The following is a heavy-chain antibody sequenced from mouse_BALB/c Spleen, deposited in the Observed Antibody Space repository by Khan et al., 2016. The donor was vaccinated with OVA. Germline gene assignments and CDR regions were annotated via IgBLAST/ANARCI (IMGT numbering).Heavy chain of an antibody. D-gene: IGHD2-14*01. CDR3: VRDGAYHRNDGWFAY. J-gene: IGHJ3*01. Sequence: QVQLQQSGAELARPGASVKLSCKASGYTFTSYTIHWIKLRPGQGLEWIGYINPSNGYTNYNQKFKDKATFTADKSSTTAYMELSSLTSDDSALYNCVRDGAYHRNDGWFAYWGQGTLVTVSA. CDR1: GYTFTSYT. V-gene: IGHV1-4*01. CDR2: INPSNGYT.